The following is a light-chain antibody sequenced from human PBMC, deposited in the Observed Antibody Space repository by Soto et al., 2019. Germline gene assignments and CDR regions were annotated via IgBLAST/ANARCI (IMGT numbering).Light chain of an antibody. J-gene: IGLJ1*01. Sequence: QSVLTQPRSVSGSPGQSVTISCTGTSSDFGGYNYVSWYQQRPDKAPKLLIYDDTKRPSGVPDRFSASKSGNTASLTISGLQAEDEADYYCCSYAGRYTFDVFATGTKVTVL. CDR3: CSYAGRYTFDV. V-gene: IGLV2-11*01. CDR2: DDT. CDR1: SSDFGGYNY.